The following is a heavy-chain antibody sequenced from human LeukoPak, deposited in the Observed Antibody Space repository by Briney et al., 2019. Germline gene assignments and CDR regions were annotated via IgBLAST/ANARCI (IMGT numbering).Heavy chain of an antibody. CDR1: GFTFDDYG. Sequence: GGSLRLSCAACGFTFDDYGMSWVGQAPGKGLEWVSGINWNGGSTGYADSVKGRFTISRDNAKHSLYLQMNSLRAENTALYYCAKEYSSGSDGDYWGQGTLVTVSS. J-gene: IGHJ4*02. CDR2: INWNGGST. D-gene: IGHD6-19*01. V-gene: IGHV3-20*04. CDR3: AKEYSSGSDGDY.